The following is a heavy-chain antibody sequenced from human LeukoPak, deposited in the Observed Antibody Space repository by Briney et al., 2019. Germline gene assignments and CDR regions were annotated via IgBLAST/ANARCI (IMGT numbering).Heavy chain of an antibody. CDR3: ASASYYDRGFVDY. CDR1: GGSISSGVYY. Sequence: SETLSLTCTVSGGSISSGVYYWSWIRQPPGKGLEWIGYIYYSGSTYYNPSLKSRVTISVDTSKNQFSLKLSSVTAADTAVYYCASASYYDRGFVDYWGQGTLVTVSS. CDR2: IYYSGST. V-gene: IGHV4-30-4*01. J-gene: IGHJ4*02. D-gene: IGHD3-22*01.